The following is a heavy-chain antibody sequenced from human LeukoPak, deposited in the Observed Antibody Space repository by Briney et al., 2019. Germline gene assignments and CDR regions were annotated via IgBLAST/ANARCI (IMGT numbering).Heavy chain of an antibody. Sequence: PSETLSLTCTVSGGSISSGGYYWSWIRQHPGKGLEWIGYIYYSGSTYYNPSLKSRVTISVDTSKNQFSLKLSSVTAADTAVHYCASRQLRYFDWLDYFDYWGQGTLVTVSS. V-gene: IGHV4-31*03. J-gene: IGHJ4*02. CDR2: IYYSGST. D-gene: IGHD3-9*01. CDR3: ASRQLRYFDWLDYFDY. CDR1: GGSISSGGYY.